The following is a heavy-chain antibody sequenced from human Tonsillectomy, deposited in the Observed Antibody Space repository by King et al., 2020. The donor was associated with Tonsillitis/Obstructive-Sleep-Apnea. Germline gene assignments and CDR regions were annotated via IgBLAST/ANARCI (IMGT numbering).Heavy chain of an antibody. CDR2: ISFSGTYI. CDR1: GFTFSSYS. J-gene: IGHJ4*02. Sequence: VQLVESGGGLVKPGGSLRLSCAASGFTFSSYSMNWVRQAPGKGLEWVSSISFSGTYIYYADSVKGRFAISRDNAKNSLYLQMNSLRAEDTAVYYCARDFGVYNWTSRVDYWGQGTLVTVSS. D-gene: IGHD1-20*01. CDR3: ARDFGVYNWTSRVDY. V-gene: IGHV3-21*01.